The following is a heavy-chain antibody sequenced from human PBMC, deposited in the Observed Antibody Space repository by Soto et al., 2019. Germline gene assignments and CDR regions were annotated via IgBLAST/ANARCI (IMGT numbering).Heavy chain of an antibody. J-gene: IGHJ5*02. CDR2: ISAYTDDP. D-gene: IGHD2-2*01. Sequence: QGQLVQSGAEVKKPGASVKVSCTASCNTFTNFGVTWVRQAPGQGLEWMGWISAYTDDPNYAQKFRGRVPMTIDTSTITAYLDLRSRTSDDTAVYDCARVIPGAEAWFDPWGQGTLVTVSS. CDR1: CNTFTNFG. CDR3: ARVIPGAEAWFDP. V-gene: IGHV1-18*01.